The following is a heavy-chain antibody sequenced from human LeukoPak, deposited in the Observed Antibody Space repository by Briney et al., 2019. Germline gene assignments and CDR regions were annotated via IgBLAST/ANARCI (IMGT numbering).Heavy chain of an antibody. D-gene: IGHD3-22*01. CDR3: ATGSGMSYYYDSSGYSFDY. CDR1: GGTFSSYA. CDR2: INPIFGTA. V-gene: IGHV1-69*05. J-gene: IGHJ4*02. Sequence: SVKVSCKASGGTFSSYAISWVRQAPGQGLEWMGGINPIFGTANYAQKFQGRVTITTDESTSTAYMELSSLRSEDTAVYYCATGSGMSYYYDSSGYSFDYWGQGTLVTVSS.